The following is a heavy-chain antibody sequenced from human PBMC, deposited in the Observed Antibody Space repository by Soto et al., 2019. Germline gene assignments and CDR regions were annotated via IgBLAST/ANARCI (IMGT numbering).Heavy chain of an antibody. CDR3: AKDRDYPRDYFHY. D-gene: IGHD3-10*01. CDR2: VSGNGQGI. J-gene: IGHJ4*02. Sequence: GGSLRLSCAASGFTFSSYAMNWVRQAPGKGLEWVSAVSGNGQGIYYADSVRGRFTISRDNSKNTVFLHMDSLRAEDTAVYYCAKDRDYPRDYFHYWGQGTLVTVSS. CDR1: GFTFSSYA. V-gene: IGHV3-23*01.